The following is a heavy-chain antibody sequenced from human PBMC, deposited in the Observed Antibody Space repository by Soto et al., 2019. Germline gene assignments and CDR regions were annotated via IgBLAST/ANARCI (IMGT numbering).Heavy chain of an antibody. J-gene: IGHJ6*02. CDR1: GFTFSSYA. CDR3: ARVRIVAASKLYGMDV. CDR2: ISGSGGST. V-gene: IGHV3-23*01. Sequence: EVQLLESGGGLVQPGGSLRLSCAASGFTFSSYAMSWVRQAPGKGLEWVSAISGSGGSTYYADSVKGRFTISRDNGENSLHLQMNSLRDEDTAVYYCARVRIVAASKLYGMDVWGQGTTVTVSS. D-gene: IGHD6-13*01.